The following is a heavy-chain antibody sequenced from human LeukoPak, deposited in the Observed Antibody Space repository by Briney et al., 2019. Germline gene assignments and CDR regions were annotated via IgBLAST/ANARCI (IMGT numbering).Heavy chain of an antibody. CDR1: GHIFTDYH. CDR3: ARDSLRQQVVLNY. J-gene: IGHJ4*02. Sequence: ASVKVSCKASGHIFTDYHIHWVRQAPGQGLEWMGIINPSGGSTHYAQKFQGRLTMTRDTSTSTVYMELSSLRSEDTAVYYCARDSLRQQVVLNYWGQGTLVTVSS. CDR2: INPSGGST. V-gene: IGHV1-46*01. D-gene: IGHD6-13*01.